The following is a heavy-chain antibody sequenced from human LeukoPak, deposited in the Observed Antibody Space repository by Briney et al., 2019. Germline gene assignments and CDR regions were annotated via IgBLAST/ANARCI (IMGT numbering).Heavy chain of an antibody. V-gene: IGHV3-74*01. D-gene: IGHD5-18*01. CDR3: APFYTAMVYFDY. CDR2: ISDDGSYT. Sequence: PAGGSLRLSCAASGFSFSSHWVHWVRQAPGKGLVWVSRISDDGSYTSNVDSVKGRFTISRDNSKNTLYLQMNSLRAEDTAVYYCAPFYTAMVYFDYWGQGTLVTVSS. J-gene: IGHJ4*02. CDR1: GFSFSSHW.